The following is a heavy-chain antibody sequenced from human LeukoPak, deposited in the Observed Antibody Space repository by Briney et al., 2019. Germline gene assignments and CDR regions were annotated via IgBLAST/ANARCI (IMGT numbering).Heavy chain of an antibody. CDR2: INWNGGST. CDR3: AKPPEQFLEWFFWFDP. Sequence: PGGSLRLSCAASGFTFDDYGMSWVRQAPGKGLEWVSGINWNGGSTGYADSVKGRFTISRDNSKNTLYLQMNSLRAEDTAVYYCAKPPEQFLEWFFWFDPWGQGTLVTVSS. CDR1: GFTFDDYG. V-gene: IGHV3-20*04. D-gene: IGHD3-3*01. J-gene: IGHJ5*02.